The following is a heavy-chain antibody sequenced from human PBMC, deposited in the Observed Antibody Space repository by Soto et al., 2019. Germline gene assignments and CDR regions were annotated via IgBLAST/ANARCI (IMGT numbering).Heavy chain of an antibody. D-gene: IGHD6-13*01. CDR3: VRDSNSYRKALDY. CDR2: IYYNVNT. CDR1: GGSISSYY. J-gene: IGHJ4*02. Sequence: SETLSLTCTVSGGSISSYYWSWIRQPPGRGLEWIGYIYYNVNTNYNPSLKGRVTISVDTSKNQFSLKLSSVTAADTAVYYCVRDSNSYRKALDYWGQGTLVTV. V-gene: IGHV4-59*12.